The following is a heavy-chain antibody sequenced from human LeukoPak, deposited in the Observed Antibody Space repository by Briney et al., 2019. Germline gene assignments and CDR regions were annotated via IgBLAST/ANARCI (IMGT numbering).Heavy chain of an antibody. CDR1: GYTFTSYG. J-gene: IGHJ4*02. CDR2: ISAYNGNT. Sequence: ASVKVSCKASGYTFTSYGISWVRQAPGQGLEWMGWISAYNGNTIYAQKLPGRVTMTTDTSTSTAYMELRSLRSDDTAVYYCARDRVMITFGGVIVNDYWGQGTLVTVSS. V-gene: IGHV1-18*01. CDR3: ARDRVMITFGGVIVNDY. D-gene: IGHD3-16*02.